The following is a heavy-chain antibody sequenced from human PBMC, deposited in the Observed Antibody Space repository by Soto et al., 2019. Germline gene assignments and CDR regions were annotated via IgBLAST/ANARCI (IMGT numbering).Heavy chain of an antibody. V-gene: IGHV1-18*01. CDR2: ISAYNGNT. D-gene: IGHD5-18*01. CDR3: ARDAFSSRGYSYAH. CDR1: GGTFSSYA. Sequence: ASVKVSCKASGGTFSSYAISWVRQAPGQGLEWMGGISAYNGNTNYAQKLQGRVTMTTDTSTSTAYMELRSLRSDDTAVYYCARDAFSSRGYSYAHWGQGTLVTVSS. J-gene: IGHJ4*02.